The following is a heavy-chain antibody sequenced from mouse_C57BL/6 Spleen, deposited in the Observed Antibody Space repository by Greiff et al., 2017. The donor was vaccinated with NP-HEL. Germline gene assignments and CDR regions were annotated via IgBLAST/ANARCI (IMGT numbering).Heavy chain of an antibody. CDR2: IDPSDSYT. CDR1: GYTFTSYW. J-gene: IGHJ3*01. Sequence: QVQLQQPGAELVMPGASVKLSCKASGYTFTSYWMHWVKQRPGQGLEWIGEIDPSDSYTNYNQKFKGKSTLTVDKSSSTAYMQLSSLTSEDAAVYYCARFNGYDWFADWGKGTLVTVSA. V-gene: IGHV1-69*01. D-gene: IGHD2-2*01. CDR3: ARFNGYDWFAD.